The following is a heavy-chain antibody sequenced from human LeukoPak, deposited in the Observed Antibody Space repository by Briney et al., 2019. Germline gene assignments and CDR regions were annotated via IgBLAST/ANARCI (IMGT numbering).Heavy chain of an antibody. Sequence: PGGSLRLSCAASGFTFSDHSLNWVRQAPGKGLEWLVYINGDARAIYYADSVKGRFTGSRDNAKNSVYLQMHSLRAEDTAVYYCARDLGNWRKREWYFDLWGRGTLVTVSS. CDR3: ARDLGNWRKREWYFDL. D-gene: IGHD1-1*01. CDR1: GFTFSDHS. CDR2: INGDARAI. V-gene: IGHV3-48*04. J-gene: IGHJ2*01.